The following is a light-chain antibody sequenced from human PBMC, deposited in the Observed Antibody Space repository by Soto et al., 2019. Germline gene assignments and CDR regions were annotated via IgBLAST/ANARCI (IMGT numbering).Light chain of an antibody. CDR3: CSYAGSYTSRV. J-gene: IGLJ2*01. V-gene: IGLV2-11*01. CDR1: SSDVGGYNY. Sequence: QSALTQPRSVSGSPEQSVTISCTGTSSDVGGYNYVSWYQQHPGKAPKLMIYDVSKRPSGVPDRFSGSKSGNTASLTISGLQAEDEADYYCCSYAGSYTSRVFGGGTKLTVL. CDR2: DVS.